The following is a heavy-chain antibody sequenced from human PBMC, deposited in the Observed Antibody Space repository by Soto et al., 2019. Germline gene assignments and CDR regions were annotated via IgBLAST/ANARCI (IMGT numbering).Heavy chain of an antibody. Sequence: GGSLTLSCTACGFTISTSAMSCVRQAPGRGLEWVSGISGSGSGTYYADSVRGRFTISRGNSKNTLYLQMSGLRVEDAAIYYCAKGPTVFGAVISFDYYYGMYVRGQGTPVTVSS. CDR1: GFTISTSA. J-gene: IGHJ6*02. CDR3: AKGPTVFGAVISFDYYYGMYV. V-gene: IGHV3-23*01. CDR2: ISGSGSGT. D-gene: IGHD3-3*01.